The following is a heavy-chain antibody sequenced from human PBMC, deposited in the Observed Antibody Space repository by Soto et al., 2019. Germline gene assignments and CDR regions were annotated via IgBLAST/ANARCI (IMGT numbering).Heavy chain of an antibody. D-gene: IGHD7-27*01. CDR1: GYTFTGHY. Sequence: QVQLVQSGAEVKKPGASVTVSCKDSGYTFTGHYIYWVRQAPGQGLEWMGRIKSNTGDTRYAQRVQGKVTMTSQTSITTAYKLLRSLKSNDTAVYYCAMTLGRAEYLQIWVQGTLVTVAS. J-gene: IGHJ1*01. CDR3: AMTLGRAEYLQI. CDR2: IKSNTGDT. V-gene: IGHV1-2*06.